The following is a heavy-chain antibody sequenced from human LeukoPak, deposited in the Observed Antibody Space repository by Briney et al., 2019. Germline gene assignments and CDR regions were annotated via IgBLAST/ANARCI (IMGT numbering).Heavy chain of an antibody. V-gene: IGHV4-34*01. CDR1: GGSFSGYY. Sequence: ETLSLTCAVYGGSFSGYYWSWIRQPPGKGLEWIGEINHSGSTNYNPSLKSRVTISVDTSKNQFSLKLSSVTAADTAVYYCARGPRLWFGVSTAEYFQHWGQGTLVTVSS. CDR2: INHSGST. J-gene: IGHJ1*01. CDR3: ARGPRLWFGVSTAEYFQH. D-gene: IGHD3-10*01.